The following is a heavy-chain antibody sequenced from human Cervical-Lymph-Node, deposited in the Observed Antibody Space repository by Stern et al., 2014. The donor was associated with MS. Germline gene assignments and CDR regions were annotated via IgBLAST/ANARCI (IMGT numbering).Heavy chain of an antibody. V-gene: IGHV1-69*01. CDR2: IIPVSGTP. CDR3: ARDHYIDFSGNSFDP. CDR1: GGTFSTYG. J-gene: IGHJ5*02. D-gene: IGHD2-15*01. Sequence: QVQLVQSGAEVKKPGSSVKVPCEASGGTFSTYGFSWVRQAPGQGLEWMGGIIPVSGTPKYAQNFQGRLTITADESTATVYMELSSLRSEDSAVFYCARDHYIDFSGNSFDPWGQGTLVTVSS.